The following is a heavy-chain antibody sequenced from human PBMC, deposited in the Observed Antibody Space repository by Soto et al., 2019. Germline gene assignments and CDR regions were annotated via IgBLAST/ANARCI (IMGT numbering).Heavy chain of an antibody. J-gene: IGHJ5*02. CDR2: INHSGST. V-gene: IGHV4-34*01. CDR3: ARERGVLLWFGELSWFDP. Sequence: QVQLQQWGAGLLKPSETLSLTCAVYGGSFSGYYWSWIRQPPGKGLEWIGEINHSGSTNYNPSLKSRVPISVDTSKNQFSLQLSSVTAADTAVYYCARERGVLLWFGELSWFDPWGQGTLVTVSS. D-gene: IGHD3-10*01. CDR1: GGSFSGYY.